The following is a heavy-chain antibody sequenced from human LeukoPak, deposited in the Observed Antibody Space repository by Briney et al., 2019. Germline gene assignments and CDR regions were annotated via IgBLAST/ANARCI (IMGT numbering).Heavy chain of an antibody. CDR1: GDSISSNNW. J-gene: IGHJ4*02. CDR3: ARATVTAEFHFDY. CDR2: ISHSGGT. D-gene: IGHD4-11*01. Sequence: SETLSLTCAVSGDSISSNNWWSWVRQPPGKGLEWIGEISHSGGTNYKSSLRSRVTISVDRSKNEFSLKLNSVTAADTAVYCCARATVTAEFHFDYWGRGTLVTVSS. V-gene: IGHV4-4*01.